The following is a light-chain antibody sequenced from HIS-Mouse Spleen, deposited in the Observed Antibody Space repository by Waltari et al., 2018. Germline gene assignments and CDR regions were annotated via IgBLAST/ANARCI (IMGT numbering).Light chain of an antibody. CDR3: AAWDDSLSGPV. V-gene: IGLV1-47*01. CDR1: SPNTGSNY. Sequence: QSVLTQPPSASGTPGQRVTISCSGSSPNTGSNYVYWYQQPPGTAPKLHSYRNNPRPSGVPDRFSGSKSGTSASLAISGLRSEDEADYYCAAWDDSLSGPVFGGGTKLTVL. CDR2: RNN. J-gene: IGLJ2*01.